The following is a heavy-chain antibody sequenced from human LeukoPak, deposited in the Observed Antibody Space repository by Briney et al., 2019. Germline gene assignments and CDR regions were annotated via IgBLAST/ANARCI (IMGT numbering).Heavy chain of an antibody. J-gene: IGHJ4*02. Sequence: SETLSLTCAVSGGSISRSNWWTLLRPPPGGGLEWLGESHHSGTTNYNPSLKSRVTISVDRPKNQYSLNLSTVAAADTAVFYCARAGIRREYKGYELDYWGQGILVTVSS. CDR3: ARAGIRREYKGYELDY. D-gene: IGHD5-12*01. V-gene: IGHV4-4*02. CDR1: GGSISRSNW. CDR2: SHHSGTT.